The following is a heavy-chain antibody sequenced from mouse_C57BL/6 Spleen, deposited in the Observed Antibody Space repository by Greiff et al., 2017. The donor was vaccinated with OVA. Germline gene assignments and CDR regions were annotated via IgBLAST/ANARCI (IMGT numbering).Heavy chain of an antibody. CDR3: ARRAGTGAMDY. Sequence: QVQLQQPGAELVRPGSSVKLSCKASGYTFTSYWMHWVKQRPIQGLEWIGNIDPSDSATHYNQKFKDKATLTVDKSSSTAYMQLSSLTSEDSAVYYCARRAGTGAMDYWGQGTSVTVSS. CDR2: IDPSDSAT. D-gene: IGHD3-3*01. J-gene: IGHJ4*01. CDR1: GYTFTSYW. V-gene: IGHV1-52*01.